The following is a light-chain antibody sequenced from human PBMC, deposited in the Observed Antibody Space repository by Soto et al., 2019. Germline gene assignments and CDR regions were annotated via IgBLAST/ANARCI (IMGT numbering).Light chain of an antibody. J-gene: IGKJ1*01. CDR1: QSVNSRY. CDR3: QQYGSSLWK. Sequence: EIVLTHSPGPLSLSPGERATLSCRASQSVNSRYLAWYQQKLGQAPRLLIYVVSSRATGIPDMFSGSRSGTDFTHTISRLEPEDLAVYYCQQYGSSLWKLGHGTKVEIK. V-gene: IGKV3-20*01. CDR2: VVS.